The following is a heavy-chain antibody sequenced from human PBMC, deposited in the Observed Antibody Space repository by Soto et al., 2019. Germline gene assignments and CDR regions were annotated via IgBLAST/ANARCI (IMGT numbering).Heavy chain of an antibody. CDR3: ARAGGYCSGGSCPINWFDP. V-gene: IGHV1-18*01. D-gene: IGHD2-15*01. Sequence: QVQLVQSGGEVKKPGASVKVSCKASGYTFTSYGISWVRQAPGQGLEWMAWISAYNGNTNYAQKLQGRVTMTTDTSTSTAYMELRSLRSDDTAVYYCARAGGYCSGGSCPINWFDPWGQGHLVTVSS. J-gene: IGHJ5*02. CDR2: ISAYNGNT. CDR1: GYTFTSYG.